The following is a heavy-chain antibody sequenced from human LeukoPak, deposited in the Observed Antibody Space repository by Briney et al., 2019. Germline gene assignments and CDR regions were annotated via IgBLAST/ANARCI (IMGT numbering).Heavy chain of an antibody. CDR2: ISYTGST. Sequence: SETLSLTCTVSGGSISPYFWSWIRQPPGKGLEWTGYISYTGSTNYNPPLKSRVTISVDTSKNQFSLQLTSVTAADTAVYYCARDDYRGVTNFDPWGQGTLVTVSS. V-gene: IGHV4-59*01. J-gene: IGHJ5*02. CDR1: GGSISPYF. CDR3: ARDDYRGVTNFDP. D-gene: IGHD3-10*01.